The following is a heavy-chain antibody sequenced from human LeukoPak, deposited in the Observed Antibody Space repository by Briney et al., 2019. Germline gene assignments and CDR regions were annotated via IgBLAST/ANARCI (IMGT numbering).Heavy chain of an antibody. CDR3: ASALLWFGELYSDY. CDR2: ISSSSSYI. Sequence: GGSLRLSCAASGFTFSSYSMNWVRQAPGKGLEWVSSISSSSSYIYYADSVKGRFTISRDNAKNSLYLQMNSLRAEDTAVYYCASALLWFGELYSDYWGQGTLVTASS. V-gene: IGHV3-21*01. D-gene: IGHD3-10*01. J-gene: IGHJ4*02. CDR1: GFTFSSYS.